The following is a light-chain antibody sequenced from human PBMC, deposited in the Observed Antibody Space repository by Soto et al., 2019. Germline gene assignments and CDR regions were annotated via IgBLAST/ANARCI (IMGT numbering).Light chain of an antibody. V-gene: IGKV3-20*01. CDR3: QQYCGSPYT. CDR1: QSVSSSY. CDR2: GTS. Sequence: EIVLSQSPGTLSLSPGERVTLSCRASQSVSSSYLAWYQQKPGQAPRILIYGTSNRATGIPDRFSGSGSGTDFALTISRLEAEDSAVYYCQQYCGSPYTFGPGTKVDIK. J-gene: IGKJ3*01.